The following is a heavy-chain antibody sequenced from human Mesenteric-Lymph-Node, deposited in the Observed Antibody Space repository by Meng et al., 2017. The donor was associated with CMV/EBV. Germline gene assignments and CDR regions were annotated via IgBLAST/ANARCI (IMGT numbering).Heavy chain of an antibody. V-gene: IGHV3-30*02. CDR3: AKAAIFGPVNWFDP. J-gene: IGHJ5*02. CDR2: IWHDGINK. CDR1: GFTFKSFG. Sequence: GGSLRLSCEASGFTFKSFGVHWVRQAPGKGLEWVATIWHDGINKYYADSVKGRFTISRDNSKNTLYLQMNSLRAEDTAVYYCAKAAIFGPVNWFDPWGQGTLVTVSS. D-gene: IGHD3/OR15-3a*01.